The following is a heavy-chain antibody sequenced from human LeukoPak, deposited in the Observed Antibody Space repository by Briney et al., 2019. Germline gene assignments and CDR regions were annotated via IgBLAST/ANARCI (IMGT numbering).Heavy chain of an antibody. V-gene: IGHV5-51*01. Sequence: GESLQISCKCSGYRFTSYWIGWVRPLPGKGLEWRGIIYPGESDTRYSPSFQGQATISADKSISTAYLQWNSLKASDTAMYYCARRWGNYYDSSGPFDPWGQGTLVTVSS. CDR3: ARRWGNYYDSSGPFDP. CDR1: GYRFTSYW. CDR2: IYPGESDT. J-gene: IGHJ5*02. D-gene: IGHD3-22*01.